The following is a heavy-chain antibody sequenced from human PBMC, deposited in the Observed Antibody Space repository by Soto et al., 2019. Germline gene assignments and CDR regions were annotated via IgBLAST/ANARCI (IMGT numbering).Heavy chain of an antibody. D-gene: IGHD2-2*03. CDR1: GYTFTSYD. J-gene: IGHJ3*02. CDR2: VNTNSGNT. Sequence: QVQLVQSGAEVKRPGASVKVSCKASGYTFTSYDFNWVRQAPGQGLEWMGWVNTNSGNTDYAQKFQGRVTMSRNTSIRTAYMELSSLRSEDTAVYYCARASYLDPAFDIWGQGTMVTVSS. V-gene: IGHV1-8*01. CDR3: ARASYLDPAFDI.